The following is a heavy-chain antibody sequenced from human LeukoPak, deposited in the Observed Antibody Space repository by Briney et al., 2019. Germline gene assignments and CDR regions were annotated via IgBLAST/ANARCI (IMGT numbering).Heavy chain of an antibody. CDR1: GFTFSNAW. V-gene: IGHV3-15*01. Sequence: PGGSLRLSCAASGFTFSNAWMSWVRQGPGRGLEWVGHIKSKTAGGTTDYAAPVKGRFTISRDDSKNTLYLQMNSLKTEDTAVYYCTTVWRYWGQGTLVTVFS. J-gene: IGHJ4*02. D-gene: IGHD3-16*01. CDR3: TTVWRY. CDR2: IKSKTAGGTT.